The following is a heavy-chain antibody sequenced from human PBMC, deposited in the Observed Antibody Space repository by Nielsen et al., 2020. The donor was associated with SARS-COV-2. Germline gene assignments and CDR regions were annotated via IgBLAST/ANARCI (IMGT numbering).Heavy chain of an antibody. CDR3: ARGAFDCSGGSCYRSHDY. Sequence: SETLSLTCSVSGASISSGDYYWTWIRQPAGKGLEWIGRIFTSGHTNYNPSLKGRVTISLDTSKNHFSLNLSSVTAADTAVYYCARGAFDCSGGSCYRSHDYWGQGTLVTASS. D-gene: IGHD2-15*01. CDR2: IFTSGHT. V-gene: IGHV4-61*02. CDR1: GASISSGDYY. J-gene: IGHJ4*02.